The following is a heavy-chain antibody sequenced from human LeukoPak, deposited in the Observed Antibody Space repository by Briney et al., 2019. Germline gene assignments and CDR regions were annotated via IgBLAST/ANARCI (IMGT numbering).Heavy chain of an antibody. J-gene: IGHJ5*02. CDR1: GFTFSNHD. V-gene: IGHV3-30*03. CDR3: ARTAFASGNYHWFDP. Sequence: GGSLRLSCAASGFTFSNHDMHWVRQAPGKGLEWVAVISYDGSNKNYADSVKGRFTISRDNSKNTLYLQLNSLRTEDTAIYYCARTAFASGNYHWFDPWGQGTLVTVSS. CDR2: ISYDGSNK. D-gene: IGHD3-10*01.